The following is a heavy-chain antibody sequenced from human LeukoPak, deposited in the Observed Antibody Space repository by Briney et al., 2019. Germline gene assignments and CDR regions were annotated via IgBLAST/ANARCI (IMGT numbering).Heavy chain of an antibody. CDR2: ISSSSSYI. D-gene: IGHD6-13*01. Sequence: KPGGSLRLSCAASGFTFSSYSMNWVRQAPGKGLEWVSSISSSSSYIYYADSVKGRFTISSDNAKNSLYLQMNSLRAEDTAVYYCASGVAAAGSVYYYGMDVWGQGTTVTVSS. CDR1: GFTFSSYS. CDR3: ASGVAAAGSVYYYGMDV. V-gene: IGHV3-21*01. J-gene: IGHJ6*02.